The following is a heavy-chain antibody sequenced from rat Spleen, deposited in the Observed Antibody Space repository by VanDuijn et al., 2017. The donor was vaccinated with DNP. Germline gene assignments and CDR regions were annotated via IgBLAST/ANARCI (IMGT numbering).Heavy chain of an antibody. CDR3: ARAYYGYKAYFDY. J-gene: IGHJ2*01. CDR1: GFSLTSYN. D-gene: IGHD1-9*01. Sequence: QVQLKESGPGLVQPSQTLSLTCTVAGFSLTSYNVHWVRQSTGKGLEWMGGMWTGGATDYNSVLKSRLSISRDTSKSQVFLKMNSLQTEDTATYYCARAYYGYKAYFDYWGQGVMVTVSS. V-gene: IGHV2-30*01. CDR2: MWTGGAT.